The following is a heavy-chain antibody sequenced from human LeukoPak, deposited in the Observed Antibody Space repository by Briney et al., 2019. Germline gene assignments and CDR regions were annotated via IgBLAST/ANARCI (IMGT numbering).Heavy chain of an antibody. CDR3: ARDAPYYYGSGSPFDY. CDR1: GVTFSSYG. CDR2: ISYDGGDK. V-gene: IGHV3-30*03. J-gene: IGHJ4*02. Sequence: GGSLRLSCAASGVTFSSYGMHWVRQAPGKGLEWVAVISYDGGDKYYADSVKGRFTISRDNSKNTLYLQMNSLKPEDTAVYYCARDAPYYYGSGSPFDYWGQGTLVTVSS. D-gene: IGHD3-10*01.